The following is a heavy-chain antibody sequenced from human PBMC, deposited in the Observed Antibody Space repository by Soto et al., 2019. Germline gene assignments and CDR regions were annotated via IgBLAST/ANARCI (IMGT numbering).Heavy chain of an antibody. Sequence: SETLSLTCTVSGGSISSYYWSWIRQPAGKGLEWIGRIYTSGSTNYNPSLKSRVTMSVDTSKNQFSLKLSSVTAADTAVYYCARGTMVRGVRSPYYYYGMDVWGQGTTVTVSS. CDR3: ARGTMVRGVRSPYYYYGMDV. V-gene: IGHV4-4*07. CDR1: GGSISSYY. J-gene: IGHJ6*02. D-gene: IGHD3-10*01. CDR2: IYTSGST.